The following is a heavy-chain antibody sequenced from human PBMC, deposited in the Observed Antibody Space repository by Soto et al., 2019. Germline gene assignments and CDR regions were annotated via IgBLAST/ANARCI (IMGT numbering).Heavy chain of an antibody. V-gene: IGHV4-59*08. Sequence: PSETLSLTCTVSGGSISSYYWSWIRQPPGKGLEWIGYIYYSGSTNYNPSLKSRVTISVDTSKNQFSLKLSSVTAADTAVYYCARHDSSITIFGVVIPDIYCFDYWGQGTLVTVSS. D-gene: IGHD3-3*01. CDR1: GGSISSYY. J-gene: IGHJ4*02. CDR2: IYYSGST. CDR3: ARHDSSITIFGVVIPDIYCFDY.